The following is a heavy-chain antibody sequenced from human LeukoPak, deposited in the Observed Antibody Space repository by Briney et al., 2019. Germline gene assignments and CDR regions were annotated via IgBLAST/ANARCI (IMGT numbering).Heavy chain of an antibody. CDR2: IIPIFGTA. J-gene: IGHJ5*02. V-gene: IGHV1-69*05. D-gene: IGHD3-3*01. CDR1: GGTFSSYA. CDR3: ARDGYCDFWSGNGVLNWFDP. Sequence: ASVKVSCKASGGTFSSYAISWVRQAPGQGLEWMGGIIPIFGTANYAQKFQGRVTITTDESTSTAYMELSSLRSEDTAVYYCARDGYCDFWSGNGVLNWFDPWGQGTLVTVSS.